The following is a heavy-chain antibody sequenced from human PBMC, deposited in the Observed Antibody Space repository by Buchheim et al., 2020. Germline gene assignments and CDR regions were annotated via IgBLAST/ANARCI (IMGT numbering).Heavy chain of an antibody. D-gene: IGHD5-24*01. Sequence: QVQLQQWGAGLLKPSETLSLTCAVYGGSFSGYYWSWIRQPPGKGLEWIGEINHSGSTNYNPSLKRRVTISVDTSKNHFSLNLDSVTAADTAVYYCARVASREGYHFFFDYWGQGTL. CDR1: GGSFSGYY. J-gene: IGHJ4*02. CDR3: ARVASREGYHFFFDY. CDR2: INHSGST. V-gene: IGHV4-34*01.